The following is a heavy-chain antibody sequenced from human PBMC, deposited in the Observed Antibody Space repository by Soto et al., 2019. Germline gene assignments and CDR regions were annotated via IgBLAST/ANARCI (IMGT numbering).Heavy chain of an antibody. Sequence: SETLSLTCTVSGGSISSYYWSWIRQPPGKGLEWIGYIYYSGSTNYNPSLKSRVTISVDTSKNQFSLKLSSVTAADTAVYYCAREGGYKAFDYWGQGTLVTVSS. J-gene: IGHJ4*02. CDR3: AREGGYKAFDY. CDR1: GGSISSYY. D-gene: IGHD5-12*01. V-gene: IGHV4-59*01. CDR2: IYYSGST.